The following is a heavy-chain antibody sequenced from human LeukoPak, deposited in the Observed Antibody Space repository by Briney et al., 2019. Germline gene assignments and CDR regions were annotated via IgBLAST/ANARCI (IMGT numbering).Heavy chain of an antibody. V-gene: IGHV4-61*02. J-gene: IGHJ4*02. CDR1: GDSISIGNYY. Sequence: PSETLSLTCTVSGDSISIGNYYWSWIRQPAGQGLEWIVRIYSSGSTYYNPSLKSRVAISIDTSKNQFSLKLTSVAASDTAVYYCARGRYDTSDFSSDYWGPGTLVTVSS. D-gene: IGHD3-22*01. CDR2: IYSSGST. CDR3: ARGRYDTSDFSSDY.